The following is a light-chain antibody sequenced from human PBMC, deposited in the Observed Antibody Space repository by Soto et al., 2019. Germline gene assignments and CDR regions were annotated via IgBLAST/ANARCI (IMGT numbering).Light chain of an antibody. J-gene: IGLJ3*02. CDR1: SSDVGGYNY. CDR2: DVT. CDR3: GSYAGSNTWV. V-gene: IGLV2-11*01. Sequence: QSVLTQPRSVSGSPGQSVAISCTGTSSDVGGYNYVSWYQQHPGKAPKLMIYDVTKRPSGVPDRFSGSKSGNTASLTISGRQAEDEADYCCGSYAGSNTWVFGGGTKLTVL.